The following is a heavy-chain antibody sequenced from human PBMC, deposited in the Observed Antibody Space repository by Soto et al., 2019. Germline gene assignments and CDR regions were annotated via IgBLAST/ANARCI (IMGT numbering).Heavy chain of an antibody. CDR3: ARDPAEVIMAGHAFDI. CDR2: INPSGGST. J-gene: IGHJ3*02. V-gene: IGHV1-46*01. Sequence: GASVKVSCKASGYTFTSYYMHWVRQAPGQGLEWMGIINPSGGSTSYAQKFQGRVTMTRDTSTSTVYMELSGLRSEDTAVYYCARDPAEVIMAGHAFDIWGQGTMVTVSS. CDR1: GYTFTSYY. D-gene: IGHD3-3*01.